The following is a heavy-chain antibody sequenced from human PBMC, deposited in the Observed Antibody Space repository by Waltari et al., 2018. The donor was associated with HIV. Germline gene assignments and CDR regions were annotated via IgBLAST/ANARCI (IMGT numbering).Heavy chain of an antibody. D-gene: IGHD3-10*01. Sequence: QVQLQESGPELVKPSQTLSLTCTVSGASMSRGAYDWTWIRQLPGKGLEWIGYVYYSGRTSHNPSLSNRVTMSIDRSNNQFSLNLTSVTAADTALYYCAGEPYYDGQNWFYPLSQGILLTVSS. J-gene: IGHJ5*02. CDR2: VYYSGRT. CDR3: AGEPYYDGQNWFYP. V-gene: IGHV4-31*03. CDR1: GASMSRGAYD.